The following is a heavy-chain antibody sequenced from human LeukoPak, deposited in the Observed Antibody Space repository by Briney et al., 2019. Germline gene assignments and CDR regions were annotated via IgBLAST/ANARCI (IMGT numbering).Heavy chain of an antibody. CDR3: ARGPAYCSSTSCYSFFYYYGMDV. Sequence: PSETLSLTCTVSGGSLSSYYWSWIRQPPGKGLEWIGYIYYSGSTNYNPSLKSRVTISVDTSKNQFSLKLSSVTAADTAVYYCARGPAYCSSTSCYSFFYYYGMDVWGQGTTVTVSS. CDR2: IYYSGST. D-gene: IGHD2-2*02. V-gene: IGHV4-59*01. J-gene: IGHJ6*02. CDR1: GGSLSSYY.